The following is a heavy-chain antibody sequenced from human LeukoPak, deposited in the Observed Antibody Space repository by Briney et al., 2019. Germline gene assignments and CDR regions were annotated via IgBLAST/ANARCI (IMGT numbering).Heavy chain of an antibody. D-gene: IGHD6-25*01. Sequence: GGSLRLSCAASGLTFSGYSWNWVRQATGKGLEWVSCISSSRSYIYYADSVKGGFTTSRANAKTSLYLQMNRLRAQDTAVYYCARDQQREAGQDYWGQGTLVTASS. V-gene: IGHV3-21*01. CDR3: ARDQQREAGQDY. CDR1: GLTFSGYS. CDR2: ISSSRSYI. J-gene: IGHJ4*02.